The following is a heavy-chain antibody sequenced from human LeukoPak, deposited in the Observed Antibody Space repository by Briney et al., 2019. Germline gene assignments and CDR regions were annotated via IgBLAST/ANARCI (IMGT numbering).Heavy chain of an antibody. CDR1: GGSISSSSYY. V-gene: IGHV4-39*01. Sequence: PSETLSLTCTVSGGSISSSSYYWGWIRQPPGKGLEWIGSIYYSGSTYYNPSLKSRVTISVDTSKNQFSLKLSSVTAADTAVYYCASVLYSCGWYCYFDYWGQGTLVTVSS. D-gene: IGHD6-19*01. J-gene: IGHJ4*02. CDR2: IYYSGST. CDR3: ASVLYSCGWYCYFDY.